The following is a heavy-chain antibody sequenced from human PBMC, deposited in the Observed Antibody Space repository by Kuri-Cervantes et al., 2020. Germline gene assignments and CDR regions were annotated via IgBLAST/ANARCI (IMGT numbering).Heavy chain of an antibody. Sequence: GGSLRLSCAASGFTFSTYGMSWVRQAPGKGLEWVSVISAGGSSTHYADSVKGRFTISRDNSKNTLYLQMNSLRAEDTAVYYCAKGGSTSGYAPLDYWGQGTLVTVSS. J-gene: IGHJ4*02. V-gene: IGHV3-23*01. CDR2: ISAGGSST. CDR3: AKGGSTSGYAPLDY. CDR1: GFTFSTYG. D-gene: IGHD2-2*01.